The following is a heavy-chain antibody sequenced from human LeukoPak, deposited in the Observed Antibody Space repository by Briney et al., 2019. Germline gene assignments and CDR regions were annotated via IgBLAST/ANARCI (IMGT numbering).Heavy chain of an antibody. Sequence: ASVKVSCKASGYTFTSYAINWVRQATGQGLEWMGWTNPNSGNTGYAQKFQGRVTITRNTSISTAYMELSSLRSEDTAVYYCARVLRCSSTSCYKGPLDYYYYMDVWGKGTTVTVSS. CDR1: GYTFTSYA. CDR3: ARVLRCSSTSCYKGPLDYYYYMDV. V-gene: IGHV1-8*03. CDR2: TNPNSGNT. D-gene: IGHD2-2*02. J-gene: IGHJ6*03.